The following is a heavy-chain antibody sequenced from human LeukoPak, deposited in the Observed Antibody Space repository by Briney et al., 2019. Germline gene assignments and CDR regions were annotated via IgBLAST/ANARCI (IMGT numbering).Heavy chain of an antibody. CDR1: GFALKSYS. CDR3: ARVAVSGPTGWFDS. J-gene: IGHJ5*01. Sequence: PGGSLRLSCAGSGFALKSYSLSWVRQAPGKGLEWVSSISSTSAYIYYADPVKGRFTISRDNVVNVVYLQMNSLGAEDTAVYYCARVAVSGPTGWFDSWGQGTLVIVSS. CDR2: ISSTSAYI. V-gene: IGHV3-21*01. D-gene: IGHD2-8*02.